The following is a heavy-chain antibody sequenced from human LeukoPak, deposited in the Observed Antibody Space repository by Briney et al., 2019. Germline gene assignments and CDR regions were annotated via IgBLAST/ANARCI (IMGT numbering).Heavy chain of an antibody. CDR3: ARNGQYCSSTSCSMGRDYYYYYMDV. CDR1: GFTFSSYA. Sequence: PGGSLRLSCAASGFTFSSYAMHWVRQAPGKGLEWVSYISSSGSTIYYADSVKGRFTISRDNARNSLYLQMNSLRAEDTAVYYCARNGQYCSSTSCSMGRDYYYYYMDVWGKGTTVTVSS. V-gene: IGHV3-48*04. D-gene: IGHD2-2*01. J-gene: IGHJ6*03. CDR2: ISSSGSTI.